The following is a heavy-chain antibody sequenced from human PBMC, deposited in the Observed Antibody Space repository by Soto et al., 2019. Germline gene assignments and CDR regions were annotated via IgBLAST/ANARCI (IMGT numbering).Heavy chain of an antibody. CDR2: ISAYNGNT. CDR3: ARGEVTMVRGVISITYFDY. V-gene: IGHV1-18*01. Sequence: ASVKVSCKASGYTFTSYGISWVRQAPGQGLEWMGWISAYNGNTNYAQKLQGRVTVTTDTSTSTAYMELRSLRSDDTAVYYCARGEVTMVRGVISITYFDYWGQGNLVTVSS. J-gene: IGHJ4*02. CDR1: GYTFTSYG. D-gene: IGHD3-10*01.